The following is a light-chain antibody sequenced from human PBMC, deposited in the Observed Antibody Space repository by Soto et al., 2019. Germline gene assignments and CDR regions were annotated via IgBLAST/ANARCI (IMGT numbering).Light chain of an antibody. CDR3: AAWDDSLSGVV. J-gene: IGLJ2*01. CDR2: KSN. V-gene: IGLV1-47*01. Sequence: QSVLTQPPSASGTPGQRVTISCSGSSSNFGSNYVYWYQQLPGTAPKLLIYKSNQRPSGVPDRFSGSKSGTSASLAISGLRSEDEADYYCAAWDDSLSGVVFGGGTKLTVL. CDR1: SSNFGSNY.